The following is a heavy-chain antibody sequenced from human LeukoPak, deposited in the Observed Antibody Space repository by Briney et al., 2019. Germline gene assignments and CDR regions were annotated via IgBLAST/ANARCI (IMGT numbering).Heavy chain of an antibody. CDR2: IYYSGST. CDR3: ATLSLGVDAFDI. CDR1: GGSISSYY. J-gene: IGHJ3*02. V-gene: IGHV4-59*08. Sequence: SETLSLTCTVSGGSISSYYWSWIRQPPGKGLEWIGYIYYSGSTNYNPSLKSRVTISVDTSKNQFSLKLSSVTAADTAVYYCATLSLGVDAFDIWGQGTMVTVSS. D-gene: IGHD3-10*01.